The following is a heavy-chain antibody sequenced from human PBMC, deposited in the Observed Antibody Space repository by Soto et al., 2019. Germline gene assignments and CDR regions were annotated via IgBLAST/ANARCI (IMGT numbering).Heavy chain of an antibody. CDR1: GGSISSGDYY. CDR2: IYYSGST. V-gene: IGHV4-30-4*01. D-gene: IGHD2-2*01. CDR3: ARDRIVPAAMYGMDV. Sequence: SETLSLTCTFSGGSISSGDYYLSWIRQPPGKGLEWIGYIYYSGSTYYNPSLKSRVTISVDTSKNQFSLKLSSVTAADTAVYYCARDRIVPAAMYGMDVWGQGTTVTVSS. J-gene: IGHJ6*02.